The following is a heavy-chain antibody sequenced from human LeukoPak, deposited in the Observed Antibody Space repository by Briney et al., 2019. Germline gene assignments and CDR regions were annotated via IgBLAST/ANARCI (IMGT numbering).Heavy chain of an antibody. Sequence: ASVKVSCEASGYTFTGYYMHWVRQAPGQGLEWMGWINPNSGGTNYAQKFQGRVTMTRDTSISTAYMELSRLRSDDTAVYYCAREGEGYCSGGSCYDWFDPWGQGTLVTVSS. CDR3: AREGEGYCSGGSCYDWFDP. CDR2: INPNSGGT. V-gene: IGHV1-2*02. J-gene: IGHJ5*02. CDR1: GYTFTGYY. D-gene: IGHD2-15*01.